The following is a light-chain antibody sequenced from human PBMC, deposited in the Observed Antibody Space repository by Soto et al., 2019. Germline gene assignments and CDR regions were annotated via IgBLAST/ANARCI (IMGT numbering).Light chain of an antibody. CDR2: LGT. J-gene: IGKJ1*01. CDR1: QSLLHSNGYNY. Sequence: DIVMTQSPLSLPVTPGEPASISCRSSQSLLHSNGYNYLDWYLHKPGQSPRLLIYLGTHRASGVPDRFSGSESGTDFTLKISRVEAGDVGVYYCMQGLHTRTFGQGTKVDIK. V-gene: IGKV2-28*01. CDR3: MQGLHTRT.